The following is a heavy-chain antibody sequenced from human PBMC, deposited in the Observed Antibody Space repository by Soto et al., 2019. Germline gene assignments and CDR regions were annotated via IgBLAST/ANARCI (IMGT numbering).Heavy chain of an antibody. CDR2: IYYSGST. J-gene: IGHJ5*02. V-gene: IGHV4-59*01. Sequence: SETLSLTCTVSGGSISSYYWSWIRQPPGKGLEWIGYIYYSGSTNYNPSLKSRVTISVDTSKNQFSLKLSSVTAADTAVYYCARIDYYDSSGYYRFDPWGQGTLVTVSS. CDR1: GGSISSYY. CDR3: ARIDYYDSSGYYRFDP. D-gene: IGHD3-22*01.